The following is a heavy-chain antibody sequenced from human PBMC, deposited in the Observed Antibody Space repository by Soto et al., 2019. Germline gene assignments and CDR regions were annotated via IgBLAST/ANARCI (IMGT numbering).Heavy chain of an antibody. V-gene: IGHV3-53*01. CDR2: LATAGST. D-gene: IGHD3-10*01. J-gene: IGHJ3*02. Sequence: GGSLRLSCAASGFTVSSNYMRWVRQAPGKGLEWYSLLATAGSTYYADSVKGRLTISRDNSKNLLYLQMNSLRAEDTAVYYCSREGVRQIPEALDIWGQGTMVTVSS. CDR1: GFTVSSNY. CDR3: SREGVRQIPEALDI.